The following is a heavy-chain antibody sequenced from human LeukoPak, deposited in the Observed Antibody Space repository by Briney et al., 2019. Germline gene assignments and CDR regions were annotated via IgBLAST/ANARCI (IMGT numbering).Heavy chain of an antibody. V-gene: IGHV4-59*01. J-gene: IGHJ2*01. D-gene: IGHD1-14*01. Sequence: PSETLSLTCTVSGASIRSYYWTWIRQPPGKALEWIGYIYYSGRTSYNPSLKSRVTMSVDTSKNQFSLKLSSVTAADTAVYYCARDGNPWNLDVWGRGTLVTVSS. CDR1: GASIRSYY. CDR2: IYYSGRT. CDR3: ARDGNPWNLDV.